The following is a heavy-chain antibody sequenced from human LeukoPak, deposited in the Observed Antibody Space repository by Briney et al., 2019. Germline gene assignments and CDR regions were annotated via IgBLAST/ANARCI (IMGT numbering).Heavy chain of an antibody. D-gene: IGHD2-21*02. V-gene: IGHV3-7*01. CDR3: ARDESFAGDCPY. CDR1: GFTFSRFW. Sequence: PGRSLRLSCAASGFTFSRFWMSWVRQAPGKGLEWVANIKEDGSEKYYVDSVKGRFTISRDNAKNSLYLQMNSLRAEDTAVYYCARDESFAGDCPYWGQGTLVTVSS. CDR2: IKEDGSEK. J-gene: IGHJ4*02.